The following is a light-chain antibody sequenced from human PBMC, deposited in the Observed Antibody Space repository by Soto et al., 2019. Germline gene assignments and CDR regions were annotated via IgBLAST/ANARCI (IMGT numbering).Light chain of an antibody. V-gene: IGKV3-11*01. J-gene: IGKJ2*01. CDR3: QQRIDWPPGYT. CDR2: DTS. CDR1: RSVSTY. Sequence: EIVLTQSPATLSLAPGEGATLSCRASRSVSTYLAWYQQKPGQAPRLLIYDTSNRATGIPARFSGSGSGTDFTLTISSLEPEDFAVYYCQQRIDWPPGYTFGQGTKLEIK.